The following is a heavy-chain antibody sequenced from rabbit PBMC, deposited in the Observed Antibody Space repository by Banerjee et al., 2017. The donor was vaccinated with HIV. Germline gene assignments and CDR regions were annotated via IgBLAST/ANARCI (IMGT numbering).Heavy chain of an antibody. CDR3: ARFASGYGAAFNL. CDR1: GFSFSSSDY. D-gene: IGHD1-1*01. J-gene: IGHJ4*01. CDR2: IYIGSSNT. Sequence: QSLEESGGDLVKPEGSLTLTCTASGFSFSSSDYMCWVRQAPGKGLEWIACIYIGSSNTYYASWAKGRFTISKTSSTTVTLQMTSLTAADTATYFCARFASGYGAAFNLWGPGTLVTVS. V-gene: IGHV1S40*01.